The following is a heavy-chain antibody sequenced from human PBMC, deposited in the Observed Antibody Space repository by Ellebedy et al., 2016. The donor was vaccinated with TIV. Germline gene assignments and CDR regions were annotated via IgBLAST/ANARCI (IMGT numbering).Heavy chain of an antibody. Sequence: AASVKVSCKASGGTFSSYAISWVRHAPGQGLEWMGGILPIFGTANYAQKFQGRVTITADESTSTAYMELSSLRSEDTAVYYCARGPGSYDLHRYWGQGTLVTVSS. CDR3: ARGPGSYDLHRY. V-gene: IGHV1-69*13. J-gene: IGHJ4*02. CDR2: ILPIFGTA. CDR1: GGTFSSYA. D-gene: IGHD3-10*01.